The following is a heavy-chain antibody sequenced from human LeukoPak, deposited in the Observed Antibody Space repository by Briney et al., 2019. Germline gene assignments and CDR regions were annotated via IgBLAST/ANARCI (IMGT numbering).Heavy chain of an antibody. CDR3: ARLFSGYDFDY. D-gene: IGHD5-12*01. CDR2: INHSGST. V-gene: IGHV4-34*01. Sequence: SETLSLTCAVYGGSFSGYHWSWIRQPPGKGLEWIGEINHSGSTNYNPSLKSRVTISVDTSKNQFSLKLSSVTAADTAVYYCARLFSGYDFDYWGQGTLVTVSS. CDR1: GGSFSGYH. J-gene: IGHJ4*02.